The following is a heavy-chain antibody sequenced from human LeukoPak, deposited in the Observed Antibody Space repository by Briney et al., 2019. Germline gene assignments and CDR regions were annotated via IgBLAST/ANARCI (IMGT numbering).Heavy chain of an antibody. V-gene: IGHV1-69*04. J-gene: IGHJ3*02. D-gene: IGHD3-16*01. Sequence: SVKVSCRASGYTLTSNGISWVRQAPGQGLEWMGRIIPILGIANYAQKFQGRVTITADKSTSTAYMELSSLRSEDTAVYYCASVGLEESDAFDIWGQGTMVTVSS. CDR3: ASVGLEESDAFDI. CDR2: IIPILGIA. CDR1: GYTLTSNG.